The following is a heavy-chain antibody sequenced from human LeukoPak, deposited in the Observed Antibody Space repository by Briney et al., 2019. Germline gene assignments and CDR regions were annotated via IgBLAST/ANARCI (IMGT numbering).Heavy chain of an antibody. CDR2: ISSSSSTI. CDR3: VRSGYSSGFYYFDS. V-gene: IGHV3-48*01. D-gene: IGHD5-18*01. J-gene: IGHJ4*02. CDR1: GFTFSSYS. Sequence: QTGGSLRLSCAASGFTFSSYSMNWVRQAPGKGLEWVSYISSSSSTIYYADSVKGRFTISRDNAKNSLYLQMNSLRAEDTAVYYCVRSGYSSGFYYFDSWGQGILVTVSS.